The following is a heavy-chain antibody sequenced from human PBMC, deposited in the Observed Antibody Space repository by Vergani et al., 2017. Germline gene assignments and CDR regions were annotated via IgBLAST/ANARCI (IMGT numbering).Heavy chain of an antibody. CDR1: GVSISSGRYY. Sequence: QVQLQESGPGLVKPSQTLSLTCTVSGVSISSGRYYWSWIRQPAGKGLEWIGRRYISGSTNYNPSLKSRVTMSLDTSKNQFSLKLNSVTAADTAVYYCARGETMFHENWGQGTLVTVSS. CDR2: RYISGST. CDR3: ARGETMFHEN. J-gene: IGHJ4*02. D-gene: IGHD3-10*02. V-gene: IGHV4-61*02.